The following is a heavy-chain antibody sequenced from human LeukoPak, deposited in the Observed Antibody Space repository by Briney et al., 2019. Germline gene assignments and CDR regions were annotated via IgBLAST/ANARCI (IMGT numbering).Heavy chain of an antibody. D-gene: IGHD6-13*01. CDR2: ISGSGGST. J-gene: IGHJ4*02. CDR3: AKGLKGSSWHGDDY. CDR1: GFTFSSYA. V-gene: IGHV3-23*01. Sequence: GGSLRLSCAASGFTFSSYAMSWVRQAPGKGLEWVSAISGSGGSTYYADSVKGPFTISRDNSKNTLYLQMNSLRAEDTAVYYCAKGLKGSSWHGDDYWGQGTLVTVSS.